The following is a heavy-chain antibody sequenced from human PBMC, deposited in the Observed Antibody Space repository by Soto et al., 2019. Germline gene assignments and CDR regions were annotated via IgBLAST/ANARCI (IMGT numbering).Heavy chain of an antibody. CDR3: ERDRWVGDSGSYHPDKYYYYGMDV. J-gene: IGHJ6*02. CDR1: GDSVSSNSAA. D-gene: IGHD1-26*01. Sequence: SQTLSLTCAISGDSVSSNSAAWNWIRQSPSRGLEWPGRTYYRSKWYNDYAVSVKSRITINPDTSKNQFSLQLNSVTPEDTAENYCERDRWVGDSGSYHPDKYYYYGMDVGGQGTTVTVSS. V-gene: IGHV6-1*01. CDR2: TYYRSKWYN.